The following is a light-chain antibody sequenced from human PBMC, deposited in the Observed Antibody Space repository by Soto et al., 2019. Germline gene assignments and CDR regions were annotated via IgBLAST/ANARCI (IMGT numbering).Light chain of an antibody. CDR1: QSVGDNY. J-gene: IGKJ1*01. Sequence: EIVLTQSPGTLSLSPGERATLSCRASQSVGDNYVAWYQQKPGQAPRLLIYTASRRATDIPDRFSGSGSGTDFTLTISSLDPEDFAVYYCQQYGSSPETFGHGTKVEIK. V-gene: IGKV3-20*01. CDR2: TAS. CDR3: QQYGSSPET.